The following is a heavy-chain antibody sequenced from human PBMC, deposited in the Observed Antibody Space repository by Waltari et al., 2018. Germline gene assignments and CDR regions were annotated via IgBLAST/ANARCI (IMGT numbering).Heavy chain of an antibody. CDR2: ISSSSSYI. D-gene: IGHD6-13*01. CDR1: GFTFSSYS. Sequence: EVQLVESGGGLVKPGGSLRLSCEASGFTFSSYSMNWVRQAPGKGLEWVSSISSSSSYIYYADSVKGRFTISRDNAKNSLYLQMNSLRAEDTAVYYCARGVEIAAAAHDYWGQGTLVTVSS. V-gene: IGHV3-21*01. CDR3: ARGVEIAAAAHDY. J-gene: IGHJ4*02.